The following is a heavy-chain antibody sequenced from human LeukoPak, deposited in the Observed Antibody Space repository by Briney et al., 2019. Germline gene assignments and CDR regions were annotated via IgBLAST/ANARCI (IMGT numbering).Heavy chain of an antibody. V-gene: IGHV4-39*01. D-gene: IGHD1-26*01. CDR2: LYDGGSYVGST. Sequence: SETLSLTCSVSAGSISSGTYYWGWLRRPPGQGLEWIVSLYDGGSYVGSTPYNPSLKGRVTVFVDTSKNQFSLKLTSVTAADTAVYYCARRVGDWRVNWFDPWGQGTLVTVSS. J-gene: IGHJ5*02. CDR1: AGSISSGTYY. CDR3: ARRVGDWRVNWFDP.